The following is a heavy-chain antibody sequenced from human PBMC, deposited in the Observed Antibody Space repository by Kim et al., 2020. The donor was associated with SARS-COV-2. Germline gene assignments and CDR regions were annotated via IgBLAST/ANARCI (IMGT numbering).Heavy chain of an antibody. CDR2: INPSGGST. J-gene: IGHJ4*02. CDR1: GYTFTSYY. CDR3: ARDLFDSSGYYYVWGDY. Sequence: DSVKVSCKASGYTFTSYYMHWVRQAPGQGLEWMGIINPSGGSTSYAQKFQGRVTMTRDTSTSTVYMELSSLRSEDTAVYYCARDLFDSSGYYYVWGDYWGQGTLVTVSS. D-gene: IGHD3-22*01. V-gene: IGHV1-46*01.